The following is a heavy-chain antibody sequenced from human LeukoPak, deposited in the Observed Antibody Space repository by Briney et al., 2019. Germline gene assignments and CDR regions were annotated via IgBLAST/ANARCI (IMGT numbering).Heavy chain of an antibody. V-gene: IGHV4-4*07. D-gene: IGHD3-9*01. CDR3: ARGPRVLRYFDWLLAPYGMDV. Sequence: SETLSLTCTVSGGSISSYYWSWIRQPAGKGLEWIGRIYTSGSTNYNPSLKSRVTMSVDTSKNQFSLKLSSVTAADTAVYYCARGPRVLRYFDWLLAPYGMDVWGQGTTVTVSS. CDR2: IYTSGST. CDR1: GGSISSYY. J-gene: IGHJ6*02.